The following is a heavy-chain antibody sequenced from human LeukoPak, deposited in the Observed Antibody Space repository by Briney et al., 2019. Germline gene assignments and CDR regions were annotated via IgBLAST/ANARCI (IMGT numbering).Heavy chain of an antibody. Sequence: SETLSLTCTVSGGSISSSTYYWGWIRQPPGKGLEWVGTIFYSGTSYSNPSLKSRLTMSVDTSKNQFSLNLRSLTAADTAVYYCARILARQFTSFSDLTPYSYYYIDVWGNGTAVSVSS. J-gene: IGHJ6*03. CDR2: IFYSGTS. CDR1: GGSISSSTYY. V-gene: IGHV4-39*07. CDR3: ARILARQFTSFSDLTPYSYYYIDV. D-gene: IGHD3-9*01.